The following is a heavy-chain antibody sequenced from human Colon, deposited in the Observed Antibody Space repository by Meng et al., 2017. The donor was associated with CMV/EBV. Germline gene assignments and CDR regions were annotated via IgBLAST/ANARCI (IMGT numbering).Heavy chain of an antibody. Sequence: GGSLRPSCIVSGLTSSSYATHWVRQAPGKGLEWVAVISYDGSNKYYADSVKGRFTISRDNSKSTLYLQMNSLRAEDTAVYYCARDPTYYDFWSGYYTGGGHYYYGMDVWGQGTTVTVSS. V-gene: IGHV3-30*04. D-gene: IGHD3-3*01. CDR3: ARDPTYYDFWSGYYTGGGHYYYGMDV. CDR1: GLTSSSYA. CDR2: ISYDGSNK. J-gene: IGHJ6*02.